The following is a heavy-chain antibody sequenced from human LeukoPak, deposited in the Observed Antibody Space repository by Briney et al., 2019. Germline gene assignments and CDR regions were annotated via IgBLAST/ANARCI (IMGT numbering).Heavy chain of an antibody. D-gene: IGHD3-3*01. CDR3: ARAGITIFGVVSYGLDP. CDR1: GGSISSGGYY. Sequence: SQTLSLTCTVSGGSISSGGYYWSWIRQPPGKGLEWIGYIYHSGSTYYNPSLKSRVTISVDRSKNQFSLKLSSVTAADTAVYYCARAGITIFGVVSYGLDPWGQGTLVTVSS. CDR2: IYHSGST. V-gene: IGHV4-30-2*01. J-gene: IGHJ5*02.